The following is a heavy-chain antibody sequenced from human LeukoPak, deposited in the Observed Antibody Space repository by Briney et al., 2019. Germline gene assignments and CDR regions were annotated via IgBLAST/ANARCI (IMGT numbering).Heavy chain of an antibody. D-gene: IGHD6-19*01. CDR1: GFTFNSYN. CDR2: ISSSSSYT. V-gene: IGHV3-21*01. Sequence: GGSLRRSCAASGFTFNSYNMNWVRQAPGKGLEWVSSISSSSSYTYYADSVKGRFTISRDNAKNSLYLQMNSLRAEDTAVYYCARVLVRTVAGNTAFDIWGQGTTVTVSS. CDR3: ARVLVRTVAGNTAFDI. J-gene: IGHJ3*02.